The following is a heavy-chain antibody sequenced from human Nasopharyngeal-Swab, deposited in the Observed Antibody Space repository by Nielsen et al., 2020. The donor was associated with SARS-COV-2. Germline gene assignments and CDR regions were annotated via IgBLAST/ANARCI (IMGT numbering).Heavy chain of an antibody. CDR2: IYYSGST. Sequence: SDPLSLPCTVSGGSISGYYWSWIRQPPGKGLEWIGCIYYSGSTNYNPSLKSRVTISIDTSKNQFSLKLSSVTAADTAVYYCARGGSPNLLYYGSGSHFDYWGQGTLVTVSS. V-gene: IGHV4-59*01. CDR1: GGSISGYY. J-gene: IGHJ4*02. CDR3: ARGGSPNLLYYGSGSHFDY. D-gene: IGHD3-10*01.